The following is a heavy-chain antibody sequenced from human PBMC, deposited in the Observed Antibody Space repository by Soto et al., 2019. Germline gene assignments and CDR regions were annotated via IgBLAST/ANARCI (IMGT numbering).Heavy chain of an antibody. Sequence: GGSLRLSCAASGFTFSSYAMSWVRQAPGKGLEWVSAISGSGGSTYYADSVKGRFTISRDNSKNTLYLQMNSLRAEDAAVYYCAIAEPNVGDAFDIWGQGTMVTVSS. CDR3: AIAEPNVGDAFDI. V-gene: IGHV3-23*01. CDR1: GFTFSSYA. D-gene: IGHD2-21*01. CDR2: ISGSGGST. J-gene: IGHJ3*02.